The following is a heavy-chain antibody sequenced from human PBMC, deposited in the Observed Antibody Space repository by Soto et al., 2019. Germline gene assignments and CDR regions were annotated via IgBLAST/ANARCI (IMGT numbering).Heavy chain of an antibody. Sequence: GGSLRLSCAASGFTFSRYWISWVRQAPGKGLEWVANIKQDGSEKYYVDSVKGRFTISRDNAKNSLYLQMNSLRAEDTAVYYCARYLAQNYDFWSGYYFGYFDYWGQGTLVTVSS. J-gene: IGHJ4*02. CDR1: GFTFSRYW. V-gene: IGHV3-7*01. D-gene: IGHD3-3*01. CDR2: IKQDGSEK. CDR3: ARYLAQNYDFWSGYYFGYFDY.